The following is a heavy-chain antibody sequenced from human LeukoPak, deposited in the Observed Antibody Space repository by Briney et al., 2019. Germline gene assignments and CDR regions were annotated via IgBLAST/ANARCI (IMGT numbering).Heavy chain of an antibody. J-gene: IGHJ4*02. Sequence: GGSLRLSCAASGFTFSSYSMNWVRQAPGKGLEWVSSISSSSSYIYYADSVKGRFTISRDNAKNSLCLQMNSLRAEDTAVYYCARDGLAAGSYDYWGQGTLVTVSS. CDR3: ARDGLAAGSYDY. D-gene: IGHD6-13*01. CDR1: GFTFSSYS. CDR2: ISSSSSYI. V-gene: IGHV3-21*01.